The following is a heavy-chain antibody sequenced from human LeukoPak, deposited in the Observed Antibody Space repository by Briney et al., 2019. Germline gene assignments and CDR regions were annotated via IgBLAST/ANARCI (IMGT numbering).Heavy chain of an antibody. V-gene: IGHV3-23*01. CDR1: GLTFSSYA. J-gene: IGHJ4*02. CDR3: TGNYYGSGSYADFDY. CDR2: ISGSGGST. Sequence: GGSLRLSCAASGLTFSSYAMNWVHQAPGKGLEWVSAISGSGGSTYYADSVKGRFTISRDNSKNTLYLQMDSLKTEDTAVYYCTGNYYGSGSYADFDYWGQGTLVTVSS. D-gene: IGHD3-10*01.